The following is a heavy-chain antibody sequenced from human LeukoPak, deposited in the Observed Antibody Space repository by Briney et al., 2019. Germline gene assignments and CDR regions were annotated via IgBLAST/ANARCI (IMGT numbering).Heavy chain of an antibody. Sequence: PGGSLRLSCAASGFTFSNAWMSWVRQARGKGLEWVGRIKSKTDGGTTDYAAPVKGRFTISRDDSKNTLYLQMNSLKTEDTAVYYCTTPAIAVAGTTDYWGQGTLVTVSS. CDR3: TTPAIAVAGTTDY. V-gene: IGHV3-15*01. CDR1: GFTFSNAW. D-gene: IGHD6-19*01. J-gene: IGHJ4*02. CDR2: IKSKTDGGTT.